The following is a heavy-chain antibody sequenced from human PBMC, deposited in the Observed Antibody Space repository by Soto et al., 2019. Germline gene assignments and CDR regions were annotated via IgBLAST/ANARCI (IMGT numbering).Heavy chain of an antibody. Sequence: ASVKVSCKASGYTFTSYAMHWLRQAPGQRLEWMGWINAGNGNTKYSQKFQGRVTITRDTSASTAYMELSSLRSEDTAVYYCARVPDCSSTSCYSPWFDPWGQGTLVTVSS. V-gene: IGHV1-3*01. CDR3: ARVPDCSSTSCYSPWFDP. CDR1: GYTFTSYA. D-gene: IGHD2-2*02. CDR2: INAGNGNT. J-gene: IGHJ5*02.